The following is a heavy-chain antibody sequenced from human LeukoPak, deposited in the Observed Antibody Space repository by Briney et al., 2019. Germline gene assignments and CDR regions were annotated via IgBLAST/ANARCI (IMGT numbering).Heavy chain of an antibody. J-gene: IGHJ4*02. V-gene: IGHV3-30*18. CDR3: AKSAFGHSSNCCYFDY. CDR1: GFTFRSYG. Sequence: GGSLRLSCVASGFTFRSYGMHWVRQAPGKGLEWVAVIAYDGSNKYYADSVKGRFTISRNNSKNTLYLQMNSLRAENTAVYYCAKSAFGHSSNCCYFDYWGQGTLVTISS. D-gene: IGHD2-2*01. CDR2: IAYDGSNK.